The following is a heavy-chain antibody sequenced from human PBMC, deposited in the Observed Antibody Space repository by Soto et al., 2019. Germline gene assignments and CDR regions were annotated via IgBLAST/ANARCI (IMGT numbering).Heavy chain of an antibody. CDR3: AKSGCSSWYCYYYYGMDV. D-gene: IGHD6-13*01. V-gene: IGHV3-23*01. CDR2: ISGSGGST. Sequence: PGGSLRLSCAASGFTFSSYAMSWVRQAPGKGLEWVSAISGSGGSTYYADSVKGRFTISRDNSKNTLYLQMNSLRAEDTAVYYCAKSGCSSWYCYYYYGMDVWGQGTTVTVSS. J-gene: IGHJ6*02. CDR1: GFTFSSYA.